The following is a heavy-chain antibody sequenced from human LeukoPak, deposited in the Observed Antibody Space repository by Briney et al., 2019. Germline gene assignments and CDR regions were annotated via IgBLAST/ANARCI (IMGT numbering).Heavy chain of an antibody. Sequence: PSETLSLNCTVSGVSISSYYWSWIRQPPGKGLEWFGNIYYSGTTNYNPSLKSRVTISVDTSKNQFSLKLSSVTAADTAVYYCARDRPCSSTSCSLVGYYYMDVWGKGTTVTISS. CDR1: GVSISSYY. CDR2: IYYSGTT. D-gene: IGHD2-2*01. J-gene: IGHJ6*03. CDR3: ARDRPCSSTSCSLVGYYYMDV. V-gene: IGHV4-59*12.